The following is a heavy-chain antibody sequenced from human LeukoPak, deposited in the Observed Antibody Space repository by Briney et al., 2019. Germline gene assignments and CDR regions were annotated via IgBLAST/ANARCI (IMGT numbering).Heavy chain of an antibody. Sequence: GGSLRLSCAASGLTFSTYAMSWVRQAPGKGLEWVSVIYYTGATYYADSVKDRFTISRDNSKNTVYLQMSSLRVDDTAIYFCARERQGTNSIHGMDGLDVWGQGTVVTVSS. D-gene: IGHD4-11*01. J-gene: IGHJ3*01. CDR2: IYYTGAT. CDR3: ARERQGTNSIHGMDGLDV. V-gene: IGHV3-23*01. CDR1: GLTFSTYA.